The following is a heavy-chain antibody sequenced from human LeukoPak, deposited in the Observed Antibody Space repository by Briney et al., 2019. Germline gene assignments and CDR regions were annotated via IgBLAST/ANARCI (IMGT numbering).Heavy chain of an antibody. CDR3: ARERDSSGWQNNFDY. CDR2: IYYSGST. D-gene: IGHD6-19*01. J-gene: IGHJ4*02. Sequence: SETLSLTCTVSGGSISSYYWSWIRQPPGKGLEWIGYIYYSGSTNYNPSLKSRVTISVDTSKNQFSLKLSSVTAADTAVYYCARERDSSGWQNNFDYWGQGTLVTVSS. V-gene: IGHV4-59*01. CDR1: GGSISSYY.